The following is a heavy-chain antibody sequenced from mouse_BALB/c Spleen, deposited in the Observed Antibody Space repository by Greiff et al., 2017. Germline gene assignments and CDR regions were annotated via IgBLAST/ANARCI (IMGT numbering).Heavy chain of an antibody. J-gene: IGHJ2*01. V-gene: IGHV1S56*01. CDR2: IYPGNVNT. CDR3: ARGAGYFDY. Sequence: QVQLKESGPELVKPGASVRISCKASGYTFTSYYIHWVKQRPGQGLEWIGWIYPGNVNTKYNEKFKGKATLTADKSSSTAYMQLSSLTSEDSAVYFCARGAGYFDYWGQGTTRTVSS. D-gene: IGHD3-3*01. CDR1: GYTFTSYY.